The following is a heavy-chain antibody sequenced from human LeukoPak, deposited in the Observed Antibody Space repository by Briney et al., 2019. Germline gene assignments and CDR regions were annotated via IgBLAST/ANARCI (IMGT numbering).Heavy chain of an antibody. CDR2: IYYSGST. V-gene: IGHV4-30-4*01. CDR3: ARAGADIVVVPAAIYRFDP. D-gene: IGHD2-2*01. CDR1: GGSISSYY. Sequence: SETLSLTCTVSGGSISSYYWSWIRQPPGKGLEWIGYIYYSGSTYYNPSLKSRVTISVDTSKNQFSLKLSSVTAADTAVYYCARAGADIVVVPAAIYRFDPWGQGTLVTVSS. J-gene: IGHJ5*02.